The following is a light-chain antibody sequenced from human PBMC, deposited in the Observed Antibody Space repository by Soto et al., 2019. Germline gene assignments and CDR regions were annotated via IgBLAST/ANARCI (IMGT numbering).Light chain of an antibody. CDR2: AAF. J-gene: IGKJ1*01. CDR1: QDIRND. Sequence: AIQMTQSPSSLSASVGDRVTITCRASQDIRNDLPWYQQKPGQAPHLLIFAAFNLQSGVPSRFSGGGSGTHFTLTISSLQPDDFATYYCLQYYNFSWTFGQGTTVDIK. V-gene: IGKV1-6*01. CDR3: LQYYNFSWT.